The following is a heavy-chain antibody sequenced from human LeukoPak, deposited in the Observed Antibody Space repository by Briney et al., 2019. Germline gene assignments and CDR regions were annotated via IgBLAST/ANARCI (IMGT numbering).Heavy chain of an antibody. CDR1: GGPIISHY. Sequence: SETLSLTCSVSGGPIISHYWSWIRQPPGKGLEWIGYISNSGSTDYNPSLRSRVTISINTSKSQFYLKLSSVTAADSAVYYCVRDALEGYSSYYYMDVWGRGTTVTVSS. J-gene: IGHJ6*03. CDR3: VRDALEGYSSYYYMDV. D-gene: IGHD1-1*01. CDR2: ISNSGST. V-gene: IGHV4-59*11.